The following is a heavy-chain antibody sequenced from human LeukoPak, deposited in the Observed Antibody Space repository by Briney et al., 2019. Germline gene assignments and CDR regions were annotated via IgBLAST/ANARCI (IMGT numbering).Heavy chain of an antibody. CDR1: GFTFSTYS. Sequence: GGSLRLPCAASGFTFSTYSMNWVRQAPGKGLEWVSYISTTSSAIYYADSVKGRFTISRDNAKNSLYLQMNSLRDEDTAIYYCTREEGDLDYWGQGTLVTVSS. CDR2: ISTTSSAI. D-gene: IGHD2-21*02. V-gene: IGHV3-48*02. J-gene: IGHJ4*02. CDR3: TREEGDLDY.